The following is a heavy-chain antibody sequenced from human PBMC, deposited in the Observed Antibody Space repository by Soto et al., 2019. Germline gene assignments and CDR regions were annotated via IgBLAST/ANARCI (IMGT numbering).Heavy chain of an antibody. CDR1: GYTFTGFS. V-gene: IGHV1-24*01. CDR3: ATPDRAAAGRSVTFFDY. Sequence: ASVKVSCKASGYTFTGFSMHWVRQAPGKGLEWMGGFDPEDGDTIYAQKFQGRVTMTEDTSTDTAYMELSSLRSEDTAVYYCATPDRAAAGRSVTFFDYWGQGTLVTVSS. CDR2: FDPEDGDT. D-gene: IGHD6-19*01. J-gene: IGHJ4*02.